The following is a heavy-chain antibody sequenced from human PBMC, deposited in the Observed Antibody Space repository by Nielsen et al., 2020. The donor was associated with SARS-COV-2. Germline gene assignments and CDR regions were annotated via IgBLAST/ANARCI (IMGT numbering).Heavy chain of an antibody. D-gene: IGHD2-2*01. CDR1: GGSISSSSYY. V-gene: IGHV4-39*01. CDR2: IYYSGST. J-gene: IGHJ5*02. Sequence: SETLSLTCTVSGGSISSSSYYWGWIRQPPGKGLEWIGSIYYSGSTYYNPSLKSRVTISVDTSKNQFSLKLSSVTAADTAVYYCAHLDRDCSSTSCWNWFDPWGQGTLVTVSS. CDR3: AHLDRDCSSTSCWNWFDP.